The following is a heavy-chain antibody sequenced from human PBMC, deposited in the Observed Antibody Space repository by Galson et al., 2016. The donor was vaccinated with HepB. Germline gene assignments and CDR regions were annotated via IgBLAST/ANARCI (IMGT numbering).Heavy chain of an antibody. J-gene: IGHJ4*02. CDR3: ARGAKSSGWSFSFDY. D-gene: IGHD6-19*01. CDR2: ISDSSSSI. CDR1: GFTFSSYD. V-gene: IGHV3-21*01. Sequence: SLRLSCAASGFTFSSYDMYWVRQAPGKGLEWVSFISDSSSSIYYADSVKGRFTISRDNAKNSLYLQMTSLRAEDTALYYCARGAKSSGWSFSFDYWGQGTRATVSS.